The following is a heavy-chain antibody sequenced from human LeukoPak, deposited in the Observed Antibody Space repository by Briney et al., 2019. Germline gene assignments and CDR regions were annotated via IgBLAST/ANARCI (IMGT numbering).Heavy chain of an antibody. Sequence: GGSLRLSCSASGFTFSSYTVRWVRQAPGKGLEFVSAITSTGGNTYYADSVTGRFTLSRDSSKNTLYLQMSSLRAEDTAVYYCVIVRGYFDSSGTDYWGQGALVTVSS. CDR2: ITSTGGNT. D-gene: IGHD3-9*01. CDR1: GFTFSSYT. J-gene: IGHJ4*02. V-gene: IGHV3-64D*06. CDR3: VIVRGYFDSSGTDY.